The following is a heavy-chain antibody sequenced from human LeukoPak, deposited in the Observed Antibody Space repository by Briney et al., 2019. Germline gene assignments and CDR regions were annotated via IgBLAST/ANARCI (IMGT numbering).Heavy chain of an antibody. J-gene: IGHJ3*02. CDR3: ARDRDYDTSSAFDI. CDR2: ISKDGSNE. V-gene: IGHV3-30-3*01. CDR1: GFTFSSYA. Sequence: GGSLRLSCAASGFTFSSYAMNWVRQAPGKGLEWVAVISKDGSNEYYSDSVKGRFTISRDNSKNTLYLQMNSLRVEDTAVFYCARDRDYDTSSAFDIWGQGTLVTVSS. D-gene: IGHD3-22*01.